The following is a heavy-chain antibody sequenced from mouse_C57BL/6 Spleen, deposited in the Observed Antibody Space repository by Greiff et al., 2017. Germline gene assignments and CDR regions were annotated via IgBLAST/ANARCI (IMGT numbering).Heavy chain of an antibody. J-gene: IGHJ3*01. CDR2: ISSGSSTI. CDR3: ARDYGSSSMFAY. D-gene: IGHD1-1*01. CDR1: GFTFSDYG. Sequence: EVMLVESGGGLVKPGGSLKLSCAASGFTFSDYGMHWVRQAPEKGLEWVAYISSGSSTIYYADTVKGRFTISRDNAKNTLFLQMTSLRSEDTAMYYCARDYGSSSMFAYWGQGTLVTVSA. V-gene: IGHV5-17*01.